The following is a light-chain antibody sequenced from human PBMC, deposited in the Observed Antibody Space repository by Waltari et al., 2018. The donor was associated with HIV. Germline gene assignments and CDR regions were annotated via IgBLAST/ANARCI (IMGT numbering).Light chain of an antibody. CDR1: QAISNS. J-gene: IGKJ4*01. CDR2: AAS. Sequence: DIQMTQSPSSLSASVGDRVTITCRASQAISNSLAWYQQKPGKAPKLLLYAASRLESGVPSRFSGSRSGTDYALTISRLQPEDFAVYYCQQYFSPPPLTFGGGTKVEIK. CDR3: QQYFSPPPLT. V-gene: IGKV1-NL1*01.